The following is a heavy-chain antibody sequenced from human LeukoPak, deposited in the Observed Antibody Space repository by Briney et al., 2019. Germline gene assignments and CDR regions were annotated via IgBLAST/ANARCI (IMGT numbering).Heavy chain of an antibody. CDR1: GYTFTSYY. Sequence: ASVKVSCKASGYTFTSYYMHWVRQAPGQGLEWMGVINPTGGSTYYAQKFQGRVTMTRDTSTSTVYMELSSLRSEDTAVYYCAIPVGATRLVDYWGQGTLVTVSS. CDR2: INPTGGST. V-gene: IGHV1-46*01. J-gene: IGHJ4*02. CDR3: AIPVGATRLVDY. D-gene: IGHD1-26*01.